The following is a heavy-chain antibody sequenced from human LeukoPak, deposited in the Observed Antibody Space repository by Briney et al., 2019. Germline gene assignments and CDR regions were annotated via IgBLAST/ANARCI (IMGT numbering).Heavy chain of an antibody. CDR3: ATLWWRSRGRGGIYYFDY. J-gene: IGHJ4*02. CDR1: GYTLTELS. D-gene: IGHD2-21*01. Sequence: ASVKVSCKVSGYTLTELSMHWVRQAPGKGLEWMGGFDPEDGETIYAQKFQGRVTMTEDTSTDTAYMELSSLRSEDTAVYYCATLWWRSRGRGGIYYFDYWGQGTLVTVSS. CDR2: FDPEDGET. V-gene: IGHV1-24*01.